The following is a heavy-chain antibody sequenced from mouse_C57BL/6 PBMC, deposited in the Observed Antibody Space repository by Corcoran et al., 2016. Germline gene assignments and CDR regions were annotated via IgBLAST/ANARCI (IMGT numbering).Heavy chain of an antibody. Sequence: EVQLQQSGPELVKPGASVKISCKASGYTFTDYYMNWVKQSHGKSLEWIGDINPNNGGTSYNQKFKGKATLTVDKSSSTAYMELRSLTSEDSAVYYCARRRYYYGSSYDWYFDVWGTGTTVTVS. D-gene: IGHD1-1*01. CDR3: ARRRYYYGSSYDWYFDV. V-gene: IGHV1-26*01. J-gene: IGHJ1*03. CDR1: GYTFTDYY. CDR2: INPNNGGT.